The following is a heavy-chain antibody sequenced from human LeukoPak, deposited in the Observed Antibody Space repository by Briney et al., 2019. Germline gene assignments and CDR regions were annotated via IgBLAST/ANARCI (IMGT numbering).Heavy chain of an antibody. V-gene: IGHV3-53*01. D-gene: IGHD4-17*01. CDR2: IYSGGTT. J-gene: IGHJ3*02. CDR3: ARGPVTKFEI. Sequence: GGSLRLSCAASGFTVSSNYMSWVRQAPGKGLEWVSVIYSGGTTYYADSVKGRFTISRDNSNNTLYLQMNRLRADDTAVYYCARGPVTKFEIWGQGTILTVSS. CDR1: GFTVSSNY.